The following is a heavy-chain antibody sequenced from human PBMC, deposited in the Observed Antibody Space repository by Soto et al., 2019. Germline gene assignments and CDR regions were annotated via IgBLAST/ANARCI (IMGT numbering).Heavy chain of an antibody. D-gene: IGHD6-19*01. V-gene: IGHV3-30-3*01. J-gene: IGHJ4*02. CDR3: ARRAVAGPFDY. CDR2: ISYDGSNK. Sequence: QVQLVESGGGVVQPGRSLRLSCAASGFTFSSYAMHWVRQAPGKGLEWVAVISYDGSNKYYADSVKGRFTISRDNSKNTLYLQMNSLRAEDTAVYYCARRAVAGPFDYWGQGTLVTVSS. CDR1: GFTFSSYA.